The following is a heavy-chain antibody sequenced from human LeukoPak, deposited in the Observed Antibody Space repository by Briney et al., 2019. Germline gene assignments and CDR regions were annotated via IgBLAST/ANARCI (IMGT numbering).Heavy chain of an antibody. CDR3: ARGVWFGRLQLDY. D-gene: IGHD3-10*01. V-gene: IGHV4-34*01. J-gene: IGHJ4*02. CDR1: GGSFSGYY. Sequence: SETLSLTCAVYGGSFSGYYWSWIRQPPGKGLEWIGEINHSGSTNYNPSLKGRVTISVDTSKNQFSLKLSSVTAADTAVYYCARGVWFGRLQLDYWGQGTLVTVSS. CDR2: INHSGST.